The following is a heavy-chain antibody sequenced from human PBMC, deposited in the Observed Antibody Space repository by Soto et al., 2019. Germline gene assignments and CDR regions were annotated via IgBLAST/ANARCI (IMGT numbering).Heavy chain of an antibody. CDR2: IYYSGST. CDR3: ASYYGSGIRMAIDY. CDR1: GGSISSGDYY. D-gene: IGHD3-10*01. Sequence: SETLSLTCTVSGGSISSGDYYWSWIRQPPGKGLEWIGYIYYSGSTYYNPSLKSRVTISVDTSKNQFSLKLSSVTAADTAVYYCASYYGSGIRMAIDYWGQGTLVTVS. J-gene: IGHJ4*02. V-gene: IGHV4-30-4*01.